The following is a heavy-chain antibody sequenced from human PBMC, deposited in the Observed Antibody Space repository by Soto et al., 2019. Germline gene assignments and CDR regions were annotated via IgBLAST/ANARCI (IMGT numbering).Heavy chain of an antibody. J-gene: IGHJ3*02. Sequence: HPGGSLRLSCAASGFTFSSYGMHWVRQAPGKGLEWVAVIWYDGSNKYYADSVKGRFTISRDNSKNTLYLQMNSLRAEDTAVYYCARDVIWEGCSSTSCYSAFDIWGQGTMVTVSS. V-gene: IGHV3-33*01. CDR2: IWYDGSNK. D-gene: IGHD2-2*02. CDR3: ARDVIWEGCSSTSCYSAFDI. CDR1: GFTFSSYG.